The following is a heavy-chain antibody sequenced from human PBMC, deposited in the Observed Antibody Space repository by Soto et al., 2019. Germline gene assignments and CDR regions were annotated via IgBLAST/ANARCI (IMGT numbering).Heavy chain of an antibody. J-gene: IGHJ4*02. CDR3: AKGYLSGWPYYFDY. V-gene: IGHV3-30*18. Sequence: QVHLVESGXXXVQPGRSLRLSCEASGFIFRTYGMHWIRQAPGKGLEWVGNISCDANDKYYADSVKGRFTISRDNSNNTLFLQMNSLRVEDTAIYYCAKGYLSGWPYYFDYWGQGTLVTVSS. CDR2: ISCDANDK. D-gene: IGHD6-19*01. CDR1: GFIFRTYG.